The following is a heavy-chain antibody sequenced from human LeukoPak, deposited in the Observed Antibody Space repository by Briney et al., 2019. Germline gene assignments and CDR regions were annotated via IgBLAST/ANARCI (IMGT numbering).Heavy chain of an antibody. J-gene: IGHJ3*02. CDR2: ISGSGGST. Sequence: GGSLRLSCAASGFTFSSYAMSWVRQAPGKGLEWASAISGSGGSTYYADSVKGRFTISRDNSKNTLYLQMNSLRAEDTAVYYCAKVSIGYYDSSGYDAFDIWGQGTMVTVSS. CDR3: AKVSIGYYDSSGYDAFDI. V-gene: IGHV3-23*01. D-gene: IGHD3-22*01. CDR1: GFTFSSYA.